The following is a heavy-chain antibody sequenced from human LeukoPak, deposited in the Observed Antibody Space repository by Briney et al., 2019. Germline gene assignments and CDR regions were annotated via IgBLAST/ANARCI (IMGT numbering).Heavy chain of an antibody. CDR1: GGSISSYY. D-gene: IGHD2-21*02. J-gene: IGHJ4*02. CDR3: ARFAYCGGHCWYYFDY. Sequence: SETLSLTRTVSGGSISSYYWSWIRQPPGKGLEWIGYIYSSGSTNYNPSLKSRITISVDTSKNQFSLKLSSVTAADTAVYYCARFAYCGGHCWYYFDYWGQGSLVTVSS. V-gene: IGHV4-59*01. CDR2: IYSSGST.